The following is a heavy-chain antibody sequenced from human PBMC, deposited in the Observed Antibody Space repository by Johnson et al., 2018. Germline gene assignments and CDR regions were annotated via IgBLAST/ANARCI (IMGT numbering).Heavy chain of an antibody. CDR1: GGTFSSYT. Sequence: QVQLVQSGAEVKKPGSSVKVSCKASGGTFSSYTISWVRQAPGQGLEWMGRIIPILGIANYAQKFQGRVTITADKSTSTAYMELSSLRSEDTAVYYCASGYDLPSPHYYYYYYMDVWGKGTTVTVSS. CDR2: IIPILGIA. J-gene: IGHJ6*03. CDR3: ASGYDLPSPHYYYYYYMDV. V-gene: IGHV1-69*09. D-gene: IGHD5-12*01.